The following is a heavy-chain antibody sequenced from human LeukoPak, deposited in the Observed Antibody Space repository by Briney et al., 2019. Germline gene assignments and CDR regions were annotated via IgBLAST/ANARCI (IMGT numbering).Heavy chain of an antibody. J-gene: IGHJ5*02. D-gene: IGHD3-10*01. Sequence: GGSLRLSCAASGFTFSSYSMNWVRQAPGKGLEWVSSISSSSSYIYYADSVKGRFTISRDNAKNSLYLQMNSLRAEDTAVYYCARTGTLGNWFDPWGQGTLVTVSS. V-gene: IGHV3-21*01. CDR3: ARTGTLGNWFDP. CDR1: GFTFSSYS. CDR2: ISSSSSYI.